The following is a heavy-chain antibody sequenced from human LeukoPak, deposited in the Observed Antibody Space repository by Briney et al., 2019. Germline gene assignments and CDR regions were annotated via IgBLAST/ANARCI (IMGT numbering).Heavy chain of an antibody. CDR3: ARHPAPGWFDH. CDR1: GGSISSYY. CDR2: IYYSGST. Sequence: SETLSLTCTVSGGSISSYYWSWIRQPPGKGLEWIGYIYYSGSTNYNPSLKSRVTISVDTSKNQFSLKLSSVTAADTAVYYCARHPAPGWFDHWGQGTLVTVSS. V-gene: IGHV4-59*08. D-gene: IGHD2-2*01. J-gene: IGHJ5*02.